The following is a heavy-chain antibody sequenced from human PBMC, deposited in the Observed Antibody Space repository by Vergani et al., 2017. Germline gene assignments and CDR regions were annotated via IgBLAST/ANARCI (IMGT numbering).Heavy chain of an antibody. CDR1: GFTFDDYA. V-gene: IGHV3-9*01. CDR2: ISWNSGSI. Sequence: EVQLVESGGGLVQPGRSLRLSCTASGFTFDDYAMHWVRQAPGKGLEWVSGISWNSGSIGYADSVKGRFTISRDNAKNSLYLQMNSLRAEDTAVYYCAKGRWSGSYYYYGMDVWGQGP. J-gene: IGHJ6*02. CDR3: AKGRWSGSYYYYGMDV. D-gene: IGHD3-3*01.